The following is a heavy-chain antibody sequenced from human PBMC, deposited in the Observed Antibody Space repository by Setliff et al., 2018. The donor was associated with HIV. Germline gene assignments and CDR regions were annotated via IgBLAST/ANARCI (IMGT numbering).Heavy chain of an antibody. CDR1: EYTSASYV. J-gene: IGHJ4*02. Sequence: ASVKVSCKTAEYTSASYVINWVRQAAGQGLEWMGWIDPKSGNPTYAQGFTGRFVLSWDTSVSTAYLQISSLQAEDTAVYYCARSRLFFGVVTFDYWGQGTLVTVSS. CDR2: IDPKSGNP. V-gene: IGHV7-4-1*02. CDR3: ARSRLFFGVVTFDY. D-gene: IGHD3-3*01.